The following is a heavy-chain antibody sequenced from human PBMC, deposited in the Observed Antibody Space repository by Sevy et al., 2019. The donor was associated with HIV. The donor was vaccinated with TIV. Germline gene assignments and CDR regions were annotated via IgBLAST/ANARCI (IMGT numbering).Heavy chain of an antibody. Sequence: GGSLRLSCAASGFTFSHYGMHWVRQAPGKGLEWVTFIQYDGNNKYYADSMKGRFTISRDNSKNMFFLQMNDLRAEDTALYYCAKNTAAAGVGGFDYWGQGALVTVSS. V-gene: IGHV3-30*02. CDR3: AKNTAAAGVGGFDY. J-gene: IGHJ4*02. CDR1: GFTFSHYG. D-gene: IGHD6-13*01. CDR2: IQYDGNNK.